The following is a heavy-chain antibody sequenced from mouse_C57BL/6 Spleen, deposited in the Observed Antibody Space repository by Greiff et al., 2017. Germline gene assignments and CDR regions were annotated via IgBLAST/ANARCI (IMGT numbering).Heavy chain of an antibody. D-gene: IGHD2-5*01. V-gene: IGHV2-9-1*01. Sequence: VKLMESGPGLVAPSQSLSITCTVSGFSLTSYPISWVRQPPGKGLEWLGVIWTGGGTNYNSALKSRLSISKDNSKSQVFLKMNSLQTDDTARYYCARNYYSNSLAMDYWGQGTSVTVSS. CDR3: ARNYYSNSLAMDY. CDR2: IWTGGGT. J-gene: IGHJ4*01. CDR1: GFSLTSYP.